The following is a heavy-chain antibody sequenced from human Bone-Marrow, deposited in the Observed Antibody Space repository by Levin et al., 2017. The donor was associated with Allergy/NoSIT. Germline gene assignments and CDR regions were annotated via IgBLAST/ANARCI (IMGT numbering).Heavy chain of an antibody. CDR3: ARAGGARARRGEDY. Sequence: PGESLKISCAPSTFTVNSHYINWVRQAPGKGLEWVSVIYSTGNTYYADSVKGRFTISRDNSKNTLYLQMNSLRVEDSAVYYCARAGGARARRGEDYWGQGTLVTVSS. CDR1: TFTVNSHY. D-gene: IGHD2-21*01. CDR2: IYSTGNT. V-gene: IGHV3-66*01. J-gene: IGHJ4*02.